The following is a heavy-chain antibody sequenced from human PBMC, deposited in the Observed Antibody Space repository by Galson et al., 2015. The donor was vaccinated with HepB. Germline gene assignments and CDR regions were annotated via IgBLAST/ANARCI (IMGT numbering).Heavy chain of an antibody. Sequence: SLRLSCAASGFTFSDYYMSWIRQAPGKGLEWVSYISSSSSYTNYADSVKGRFTISRDNAKNSLYLQMNSLRAEDTAVYYCASMDRPPDYWGQGTLVTVSS. CDR2: ISSSSSYT. J-gene: IGHJ4*02. V-gene: IGHV3-11*06. D-gene: IGHD3-10*01. CDR1: GFTFSDYY. CDR3: ASMDRPPDY.